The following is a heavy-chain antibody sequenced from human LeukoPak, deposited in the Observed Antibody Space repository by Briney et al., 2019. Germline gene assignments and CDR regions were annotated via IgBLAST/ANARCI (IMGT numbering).Heavy chain of an antibody. CDR2: ISSSGSTI. V-gene: IGHV3-48*03. CDR3: ARSGGTVTTYYYYGMDV. Sequence: GGSLRLSCAASGFTFSSYEMNWVRQAPGEGLEWVSYISSSGSTIYYADSVKGRFTISRDNAKNSLYLQMNSLRAEDTAVYYCARSGGTVTTYYYYGMDVWGQGTTVTVSS. D-gene: IGHD4-17*01. CDR1: GFTFSSYE. J-gene: IGHJ6*02.